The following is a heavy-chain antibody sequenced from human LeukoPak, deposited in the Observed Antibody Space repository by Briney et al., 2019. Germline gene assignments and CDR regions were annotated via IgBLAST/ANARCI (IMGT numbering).Heavy chain of an antibody. CDR2: IKQDGSEK. Sequence: GGSLRLSCAASGFTFSSYWMSWVRQAPGKGLEWVANIKQDGSEKYYVDSVKGRFTISRDNAKNSLYLQMNSLRAEDTAVYYRARDWADYVWGSYRPVYFDYWGQGTLVTVSS. D-gene: IGHD3-16*02. V-gene: IGHV3-7*01. CDR1: GFTFSSYW. CDR3: ARDWADYVWGSYRPVYFDY. J-gene: IGHJ4*02.